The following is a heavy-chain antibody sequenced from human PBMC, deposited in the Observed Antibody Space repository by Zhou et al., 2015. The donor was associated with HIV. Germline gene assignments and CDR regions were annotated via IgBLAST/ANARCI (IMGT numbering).Heavy chain of an antibody. Sequence: QVQLVQSGAEVKKPGSSVKVSCKASGGTFSSYAISWVRQAPGQGLEWMGGIIPIFGTANYAQKFQGRVTITADESTSTAYMELSSLRSEDTAVYYCARAGSGKGGAARPGYFDYWGQGTLVTVSS. CDR1: GGTFSSYA. CDR3: ARAGSGKGGAARPGYFDY. J-gene: IGHJ4*02. V-gene: IGHV1-69*01. CDR2: IIPIFGTA. D-gene: IGHD6-6*01.